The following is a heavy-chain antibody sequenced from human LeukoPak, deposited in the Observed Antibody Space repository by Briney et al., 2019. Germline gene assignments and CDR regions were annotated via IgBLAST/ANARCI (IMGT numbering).Heavy chain of an antibody. CDR2: IWYDGSNK. V-gene: IGHV3-33*01. CDR1: GFTFSSYG. CDR3: ARAGQGRYYDSSGYYKLVY. J-gene: IGHJ4*02. D-gene: IGHD3-22*01. Sequence: RPGGSLRLSCAASGFTFSSYGMHWVRQAPGKGLEWVAVIWYDGSNKYHADSVKGRFTISRDNSKNTLYLQMNSLRAEDTAVYYCARAGQGRYYDSSGYYKLVYWGQGTLVTVSS.